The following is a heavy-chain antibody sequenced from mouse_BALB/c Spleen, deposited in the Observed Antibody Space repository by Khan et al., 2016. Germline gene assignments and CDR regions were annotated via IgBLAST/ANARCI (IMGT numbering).Heavy chain of an antibody. D-gene: IGHD2-12*01. CDR3: AGSNRDDCWFAY. Sequence: EVQLQESGPSLVKPSQTLSLTCSVTGDSITSGYWNWIRKFPGNKLEYMGYISYSGSTNYNPSLKSRISITRDTSKNQYYLQLNSVPTDDIATYYCAGSNRDDCWFAYWGQGTLVTVSA. V-gene: IGHV3-8*02. CDR1: GDSITSGY. CDR2: ISYSGST. J-gene: IGHJ3*01.